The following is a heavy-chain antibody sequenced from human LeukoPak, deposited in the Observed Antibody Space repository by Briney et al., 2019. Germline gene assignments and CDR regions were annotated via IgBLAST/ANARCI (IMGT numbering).Heavy chain of an antibody. CDR2: ISGDGGSR. CDR3: AKGADPLTWRMTTVAGTRFDF. D-gene: IGHD6-19*01. V-gene: IGHV3-43*02. CDR1: GFTFDDYA. Sequence: GGSLRLSCAVSGFTFDDYAMHWVRQAPGKGLEWVSLISGDGGSRYYAGSVKGRFTVSRDNSKNSLYPQMNRLRTEDTAFYYCAKGADPLTWRMTTVAGTRFDFWGQGTLVTVSS. J-gene: IGHJ4*02.